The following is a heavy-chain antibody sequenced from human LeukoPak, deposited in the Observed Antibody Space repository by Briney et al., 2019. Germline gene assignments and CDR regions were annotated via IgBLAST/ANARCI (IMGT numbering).Heavy chain of an antibody. J-gene: IGHJ4*02. CDR3: ARSIAARQGVDY. CDR2: MNPNSGNT. Sequence: ASVKVSCKASGYTITSYDINWLRQATGQWLESMGWMNPNSGNTGYAQKFQGRVTITRNTSISTAYMELSSLRSEDTAVYYCARSIAARQGVDYLGQGTLVTLSS. CDR1: GYTITSYD. D-gene: IGHD6-6*01. V-gene: IGHV1-8*03.